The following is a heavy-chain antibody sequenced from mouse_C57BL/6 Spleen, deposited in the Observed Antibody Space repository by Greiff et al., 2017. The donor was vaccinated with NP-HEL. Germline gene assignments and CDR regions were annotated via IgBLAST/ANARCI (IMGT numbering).Heavy chain of an antibody. CDR3: ARIPVG. CDR2: INPNTGGT. CDR1: GYTFTDYY. V-gene: IGHV1-26*01. Sequence: EVQLQQSGPELVKPGASVKISCKASGYTFTDYYMTWVKQSHGKSLEWIGDINPNTGGTSYNQKFKGKATLTVDKSSSTAYMELRSLTSEDSAVYYCARIPVGWGTGTTVTVS. J-gene: IGHJ1*03.